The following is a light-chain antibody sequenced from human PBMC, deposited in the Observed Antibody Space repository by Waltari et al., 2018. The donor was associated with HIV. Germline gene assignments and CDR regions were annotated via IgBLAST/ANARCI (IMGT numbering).Light chain of an antibody. CDR3: QQSFSYPLT. Sequence: DIQMTQSPSSLSASVGDSVTITCRASQTVNNKLNWYQQKPGEAPKVVIYDASTLESGVPSRFRGGGSRTDFTLTITSLQLDDFAIYFCQQSFSYPLTFGPGTKVDI. CDR1: QTVNNK. V-gene: IGKV1-39*01. J-gene: IGKJ3*01. CDR2: DAS.